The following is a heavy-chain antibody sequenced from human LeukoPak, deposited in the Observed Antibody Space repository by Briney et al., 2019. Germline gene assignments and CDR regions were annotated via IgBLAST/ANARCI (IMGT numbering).Heavy chain of an antibody. CDR2: SSAYNGKT. CDR1: GYTVTSYG. V-gene: IGHV1-18*01. D-gene: IGHD2-2*01. Sequence: ASVKVSCKASGYTVTSYGIIWVRQAPGQGVEWMGWSSAYNGKTNYAQKLQGRVTRTRDTSISKAYMELSRLRSDDKAVYYCARGRCSSTSCYAGGYYYYYMDVWGKGTTVTVSS. J-gene: IGHJ6*03. CDR3: ARGRCSSTSCYAGGYYYYYMDV.